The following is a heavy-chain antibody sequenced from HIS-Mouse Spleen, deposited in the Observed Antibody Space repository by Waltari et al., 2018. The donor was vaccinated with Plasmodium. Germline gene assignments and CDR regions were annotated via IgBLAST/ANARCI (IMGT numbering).Heavy chain of an antibody. CDR2: IYSGGIT. Sequence: EVQLVETGGGLIQPGGSLRLPCAASGFTASSNSLSWCRRPPRKGREWFSVIYSGGITDYADSVKGRFTISRDNSKHTLYLQMNSLRAEDTAVYYCARGNSGYSSSWYLFDYWGQGTLVTVSS. D-gene: IGHD6-13*01. J-gene: IGHJ4*02. V-gene: IGHV3-53*02. CDR3: ARGNSGYSSSWYLFDY. CDR1: GFTASSNS.